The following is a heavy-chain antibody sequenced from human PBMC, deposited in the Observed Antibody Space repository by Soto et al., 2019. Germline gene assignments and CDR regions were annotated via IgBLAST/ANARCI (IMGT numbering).Heavy chain of an antibody. CDR2: ISYDGSNK. J-gene: IGHJ6*02. D-gene: IGHD3-3*01. V-gene: IGHV3-30*18. CDR3: AKDPTRLRFLEWLLYRDYYYGMDV. CDR1: GFTFSSYG. Sequence: PGGSLRLSCAASGFTFSSYGMHWVRQAPGKGLEWVAVISYDGSNKYYADSVKGRFTISRDNSKNTLYLQMNSLRAEDTAVYYCAKDPTRLRFLEWLLYRDYYYGMDVWGQGTTVTVSS.